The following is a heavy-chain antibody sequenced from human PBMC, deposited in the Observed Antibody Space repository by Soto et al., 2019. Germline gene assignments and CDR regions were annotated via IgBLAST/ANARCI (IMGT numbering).Heavy chain of an antibody. CDR3: ARLGGSRNYYNPNSYYYYAMDV. D-gene: IGHD3-10*01. Sequence: QVQLVQSGAEVRKPGSSVKVSCKASGGTLSRYETTWVRQAPGHGLEWMGGIVPMYATTKYAQKFQGRVTITADESTSTAYMELRSLRSEDTAIYYCARLGGSRNYYNPNSYYYYAMDVWGQGTAVTVSS. J-gene: IGHJ6*02. CDR1: GGTLSRYE. CDR2: IVPMYATT. V-gene: IGHV1-69*01.